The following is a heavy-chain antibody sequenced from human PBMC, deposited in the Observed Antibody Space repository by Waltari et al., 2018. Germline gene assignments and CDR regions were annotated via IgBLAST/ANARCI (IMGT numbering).Heavy chain of an antibody. CDR3: ARELLVVTSPYYGLDV. CDR2: VNPNSGET. J-gene: IGHJ6*02. Sequence: QVHLMQSGAEVKKPGASVKVSCKTSGYTFTGYYMHWGRQAPGQGLEWMGWVNPNSGETNYAQKFQGRVTMTRDPSISTAYMELSGLRSDDAAVYFCARELLVVTSPYYGLDVWGQGTTVTVSS. V-gene: IGHV1-2*02. D-gene: IGHD2-15*01. CDR1: GYTFTGYY.